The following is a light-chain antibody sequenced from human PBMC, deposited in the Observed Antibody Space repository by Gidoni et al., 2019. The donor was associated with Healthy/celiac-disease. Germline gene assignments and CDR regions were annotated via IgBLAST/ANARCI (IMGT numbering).Light chain of an antibody. V-gene: IGKV3-15*01. CDR3: QQCNNWPRT. CDR2: GAS. J-gene: IGKJ1*01. CDR1: QSVSSN. Sequence: EIVMTQSPATLSVSTGERATLSCRASQSVSSNLAWYQQKPGQAPKLLIYGASTRATGVPARFSGSGSGTDFTLTISSLQSEDFAVYYCQQCNNWPRTFGQGTKVEIK.